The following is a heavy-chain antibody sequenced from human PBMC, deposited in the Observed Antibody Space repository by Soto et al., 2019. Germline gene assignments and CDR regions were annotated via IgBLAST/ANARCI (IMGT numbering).Heavy chain of an antibody. J-gene: IGHJ4*02. Sequence: ILSLTCTVSGGSISSCYWSWIRQPPGKGLEWIGYIYYSGSTNYNPSLKSRVTISVDTSKNQFSLKLSSVTAADTAVYYCARVKRVTTCPQGFFDYWGQGTLVTVSS. V-gene: IGHV4-59*01. D-gene: IGHD4-17*01. CDR3: ARVKRVTTCPQGFFDY. CDR1: GGSISSCY. CDR2: IYYSGST.